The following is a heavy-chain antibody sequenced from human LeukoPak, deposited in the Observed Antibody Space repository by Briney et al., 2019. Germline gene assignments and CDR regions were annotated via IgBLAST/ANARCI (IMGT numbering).Heavy chain of an antibody. V-gene: IGHV3-11*05. CDR2: ISSTSSYT. J-gene: IGHJ4*02. CDR3: AKATNTATGTPTLAIDY. Sequence: GGSLRLSCAASGFIFSDYYMSWIRQARGKGREWVSYISSTSSYTAYADSVKGRFTISRDNAKNSLYLQMNSLRAEDTAVYFCAKATNTATGTPTLAIDYWGQGTLVTVSS. CDR1: GFIFSDYY. D-gene: IGHD6-13*01.